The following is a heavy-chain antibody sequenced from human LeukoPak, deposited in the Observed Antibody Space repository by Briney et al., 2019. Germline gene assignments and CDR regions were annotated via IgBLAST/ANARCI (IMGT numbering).Heavy chain of an antibody. CDR1: GGSFSGYY. J-gene: IGHJ4*02. V-gene: IGHV4-34*01. D-gene: IGHD2-2*01. CDR3: ARAPADASSTSCYVMDY. CDR2: INHSGST. Sequence: PSGTLSLTCAVYGGSFSGYYWSWIRQPPGKGLEWIGEINHSGSTNYNPSLKSRVTLSVDPCKHQTSLKLSSVTAADPAVYYCARAPADASSTSCYVMDYWGQGALVTVSS.